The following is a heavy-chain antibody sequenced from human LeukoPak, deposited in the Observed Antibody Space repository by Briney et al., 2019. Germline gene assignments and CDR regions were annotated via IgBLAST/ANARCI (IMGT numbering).Heavy chain of an antibody. D-gene: IGHD5-24*01. CDR3: ARGGDEGFDP. CDR1: GLIFSRSD. J-gene: IGHJ5*02. Sequence: GGSLRLSCVASGLIFSRSDMHWVRQPAGKGLEWVSGIAAAGDPFYAASVKGRFTISRGNAKNSLYLQMNSLRAGDTAVYYCARGGDEGFDPWGQGTLVTVSS. CDR2: IAAAGDP. V-gene: IGHV3-13*05.